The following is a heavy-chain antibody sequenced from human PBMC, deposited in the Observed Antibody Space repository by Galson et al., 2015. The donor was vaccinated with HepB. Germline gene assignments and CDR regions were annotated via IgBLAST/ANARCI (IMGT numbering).Heavy chain of an antibody. CDR1: GGTFSSYT. CDR2: IIPILGIA. J-gene: IGHJ4*02. Sequence: SVKVSCKASGGTFSSYTISWVRQAHGQGLEWMGRIIPILGIANYAQRFQGRVTITADKSTSTAYMELSSLRSEDTAVYYCAREGIAVAGALGLDYWGQGTLVTVSS. V-gene: IGHV1-69*04. D-gene: IGHD6-19*01. CDR3: AREGIAVAGALGLDY.